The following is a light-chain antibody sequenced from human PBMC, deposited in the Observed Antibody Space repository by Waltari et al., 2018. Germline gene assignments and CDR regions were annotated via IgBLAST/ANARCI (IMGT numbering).Light chain of an antibody. CDR2: GAS. CDR1: QPIRTTY. J-gene: IGKJ4*01. CDR3: QQYDISPLT. Sequence: EIVLMQSPRTLSLSPVEGATLSCRTSQPIRTTYLAWYQQKPGQAHTLLIYGASSRATGVPDRFTGSGSGTDFSLTISSLEPEDFATYYCQQYDISPLTFGGGTKVEIK. V-gene: IGKV3-20*01.